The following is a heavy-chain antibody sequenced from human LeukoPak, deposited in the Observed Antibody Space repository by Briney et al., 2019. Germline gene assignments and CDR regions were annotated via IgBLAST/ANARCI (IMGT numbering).Heavy chain of an antibody. J-gene: IGHJ4*02. CDR1: GFTFSSYS. Sequence: GGSLGLSRAASGFTFSSYSMNWVRQAPGKGLECVSSISSSSSYIYYADSVKGRFTISRDNAKNSLYLQMNSLRAEDTAVYYCARDRYSYNYAGLGYWGQGTLVTVSS. D-gene: IGHD5-18*01. CDR2: ISSSSSYI. CDR3: ARDRYSYNYAGLGY. V-gene: IGHV3-21*01.